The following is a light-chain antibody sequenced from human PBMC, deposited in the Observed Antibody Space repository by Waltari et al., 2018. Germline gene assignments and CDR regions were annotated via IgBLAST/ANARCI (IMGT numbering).Light chain of an antibody. CDR3: QQYYRVPFT. J-gene: IGKJ3*01. CDR2: WAS. CDR1: QCVINSADNKNK. Sequence: DIVMTQSPDSLTVSLGERATINCKSSQCVINSADNKNKLAWYQQKAGQPPKLLIYWASTRESGVPDRFSGSGSGTDFTLTISSLQAEDVAVYYCQQYYRVPFTFGPGTKVDIK. V-gene: IGKV4-1*01.